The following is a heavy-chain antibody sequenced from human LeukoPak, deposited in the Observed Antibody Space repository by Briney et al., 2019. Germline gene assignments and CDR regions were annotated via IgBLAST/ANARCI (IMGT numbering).Heavy chain of an antibody. CDR2: ISGSSNYI. V-gene: IGHV3-21*04. Sequence: PGGSLRLSCAASGFTFSSYSTNWVRQAPAKGLEWVSYISGSSNYIYYADSVKGRFTISRDNAKNSVYLQVNSLRSDDTAVYYCARVRNSGFRYVDSWGQGTLVTVSS. CDR1: GFTFSSYS. D-gene: IGHD5-12*01. CDR3: ARVRNSGFRYVDS. J-gene: IGHJ4*02.